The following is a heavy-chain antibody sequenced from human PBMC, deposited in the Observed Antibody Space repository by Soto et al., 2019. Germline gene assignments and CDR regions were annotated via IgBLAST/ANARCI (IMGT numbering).Heavy chain of an antibody. CDR2: AYSGGST. J-gene: IGHJ4*02. V-gene: IGHV3-66*01. CDR1: GFTVSGNY. D-gene: IGHD6-19*01. CDR3: ARAGRAVAGRGIYFDS. Sequence: GGSLRLSCAASGFTVSGNYMSWVRQAPGKGLEWVSLAYSGGSTYYAVSVKGRFTISRDNSKNTLYLQMNSLRAEDTAVYFCARAGRAVAGRGIYFDSWGQGTRVTVAS.